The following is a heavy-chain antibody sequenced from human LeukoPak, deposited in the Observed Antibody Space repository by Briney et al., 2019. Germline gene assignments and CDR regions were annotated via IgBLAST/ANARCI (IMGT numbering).Heavy chain of an antibody. CDR3: AKDGSWGDYYFYFYIDV. J-gene: IGHJ6*03. CDR1: GFTFSNSA. CDR2: ISASGHYT. Sequence: PGGSLRLSCDASGFTFSNSAMSWVRQAPGKGLDWVSGISASGHYTYNADSAKGRFTISRDNSKNTLYLQMNSLRAEDTALYFCAKDGSWGDYYFYFYIDVWGKGTTVTVSS. D-gene: IGHD3-16*01. V-gene: IGHV3-23*01.